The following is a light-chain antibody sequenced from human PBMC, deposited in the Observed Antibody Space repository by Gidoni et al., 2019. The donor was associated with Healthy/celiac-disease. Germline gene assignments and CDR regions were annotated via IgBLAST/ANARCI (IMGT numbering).Light chain of an antibody. CDR1: SFNIGTNT. CDR3: AAWDDSLNGSYV. V-gene: IGLV1-44*01. J-gene: IGLJ1*01. CDR2: SNN. Sequence: QSVLTQPPSASGTPGQRVTISCSGSSFNIGTNTVDWYQQVPGTAPKLLIFSNNEQPSGVPDRFSGSKSGTSASLAISGLQSEDEADYYCAAWDDSLNGSYVFGTGTKVTVL.